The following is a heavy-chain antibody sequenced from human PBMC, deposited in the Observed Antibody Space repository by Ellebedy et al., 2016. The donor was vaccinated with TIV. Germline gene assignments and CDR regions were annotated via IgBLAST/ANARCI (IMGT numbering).Heavy chain of an antibody. CDR1: GFTFSDYF. Sequence: GESLKISCVASGFTFSDYFMRCIRQAPGKGLEWVSYISGSSSLTSYADSVRGRFTISRDNAKNSLYLQMNDLRAEDPAMYYCVRGGGSSGWYGFDYWGQGTLV. CDR3: VRGGGSSGWYGFDY. CDR2: ISGSSSLT. D-gene: IGHD6-19*01. J-gene: IGHJ4*02. V-gene: IGHV3-11*06.